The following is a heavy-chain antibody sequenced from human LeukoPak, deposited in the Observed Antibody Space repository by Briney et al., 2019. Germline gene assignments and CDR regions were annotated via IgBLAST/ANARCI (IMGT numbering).Heavy chain of an antibody. CDR2: IIPILGIA. V-gene: IGHV1-69*04. CDR1: GGTFSSYA. Sequence: GASVKVSCKASGGTFSSYAISWVRQAPGQGLEWMGRIIPILGIANYAQKFQGRVTITADKSTSTAYMELSSLRSEDTAAYYCALTYYYDSSGYSRWGQGTLVTVSS. J-gene: IGHJ1*01. CDR3: ALTYYYDSSGYSR. D-gene: IGHD3-22*01.